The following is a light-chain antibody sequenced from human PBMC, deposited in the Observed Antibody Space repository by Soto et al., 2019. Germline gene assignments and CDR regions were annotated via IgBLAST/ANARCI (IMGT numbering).Light chain of an antibody. Sequence: DILMTQSPYSGAVCLGERDPTNWKSNQSFFDISNNHDYLTWYQQKPGQRPELIISWASTREFGVPDRFSGSGSGTDFTLTISSLQAEDVAVYYCQQYYSIPRTFGHGTKVDI. V-gene: IGKV4-1*01. CDR2: WAS. CDR1: QSFFDISNNHDY. CDR3: QQYYSIPRT. J-gene: IGKJ1*01.